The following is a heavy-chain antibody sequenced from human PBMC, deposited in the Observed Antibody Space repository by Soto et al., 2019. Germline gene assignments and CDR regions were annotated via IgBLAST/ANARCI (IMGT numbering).Heavy chain of an antibody. Sequence: SETLSLTCTVSGGSIGTYYWSWIRQPPGKELEWIGYIYYNGSPEYNPSLKSRVTLSLDTSKNQFSLKLDSVTAADTAVYYCARHPGYHDILTGYTTYYFDSWGQGILVTVSS. CDR2: IYYNGSP. D-gene: IGHD3-9*01. J-gene: IGHJ4*02. CDR1: GGSIGTYY. CDR3: ARHPGYHDILTGYTTYYFDS. V-gene: IGHV4-59*08.